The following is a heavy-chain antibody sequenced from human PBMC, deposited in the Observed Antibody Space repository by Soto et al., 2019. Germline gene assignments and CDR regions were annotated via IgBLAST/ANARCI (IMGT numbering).Heavy chain of an antibody. D-gene: IGHD3-3*01. V-gene: IGHV1-24*01. CDR3: ATWILEWSINNYYFDY. CDR1: GYTLTELS. CDR2: FDPEDGET. Sequence: ASVKVSCKVSGYTLTELSMHWVRQAPGKGLEWMGGFDPEDGETIYAQKFQGRVTMTEDTSTDTAYMELSSLRSEDTAVYYCATWILEWSINNYYFDYWGQGTLVTVSS. J-gene: IGHJ4*02.